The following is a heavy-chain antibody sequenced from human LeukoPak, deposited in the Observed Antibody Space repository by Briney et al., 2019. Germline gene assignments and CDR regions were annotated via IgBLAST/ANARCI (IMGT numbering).Heavy chain of an antibody. CDR2: ISYDGNKE. CDR3: ARERATSTSTWSFDY. J-gene: IGHJ4*02. V-gene: IGHV3-30*03. Sequence: GGSLRLSCAASGFSFSSYGMHWVRQAPGKGLEWVAVISYDGNKEYYVDSVKGRFTISRDNSKNLLYLQMDSLRAEDTAVYHCARERATSTSTWSFDYWGQGTLVTVSS. D-gene: IGHD2-2*01. CDR1: GFSFSSYG.